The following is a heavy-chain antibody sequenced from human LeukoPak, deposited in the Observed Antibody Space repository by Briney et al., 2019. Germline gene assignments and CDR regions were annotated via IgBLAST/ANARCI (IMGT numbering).Heavy chain of an antibody. V-gene: IGHV1-69*04. CDR2: IIPILGIA. Sequence: SVKVSCKASGGTFSSYAISWVRQAPGQGLEWMGRIIPILGIANYAQKFQGRVTITADKSTSTAYMELSSLRSEDTAVYYCASGAMVRGVISPYDAFDIWGQGTMVTVSS. D-gene: IGHD3-10*01. J-gene: IGHJ3*02. CDR1: GGTFSSYA. CDR3: ASGAMVRGVISPYDAFDI.